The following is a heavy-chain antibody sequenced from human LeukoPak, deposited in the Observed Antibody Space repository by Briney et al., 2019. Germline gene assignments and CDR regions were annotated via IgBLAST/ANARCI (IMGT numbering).Heavy chain of an antibody. Sequence: GGSLRLSCAASGFTFSNAWMSWVRQAPGKGLEWAGRIKSKTDGGTPDYAAPVKGRFTISRDDSKNTLYLQMNSLKTEDTAVYYCTGVSRSSWYDYWGQGTLVTVSS. V-gene: IGHV3-15*01. J-gene: IGHJ4*02. CDR1: GFTFSNAW. CDR3: TGVSRSSWYDY. D-gene: IGHD6-13*01. CDR2: IKSKTDGGTP.